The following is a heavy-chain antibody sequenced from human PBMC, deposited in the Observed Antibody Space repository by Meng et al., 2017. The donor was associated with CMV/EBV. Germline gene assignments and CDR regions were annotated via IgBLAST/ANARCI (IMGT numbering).Heavy chain of an antibody. D-gene: IGHD3-9*01. J-gene: IGHJ5*02. CDR3: AHQLRYFDWVNNWFDP. CDR1: GCSLSTSGVG. Sequence: QITLQESRTPLVKPTQTLTLTCNFSGCSLSTSGVGVGWIRQPPGKALEWLALIYWDDDKRYSPSLKSRLTITKDTSKNQVVLTMTNMDPVDTATYYCAHQLRYFDWVNNWFDPWGQGTLVTVSS. CDR2: IYWDDDK. V-gene: IGHV2-5*02.